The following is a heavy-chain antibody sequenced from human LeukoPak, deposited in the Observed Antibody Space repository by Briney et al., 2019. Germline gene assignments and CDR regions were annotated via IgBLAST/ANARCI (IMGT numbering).Heavy chain of an antibody. CDR1: GGSISSGDYY. Sequence: PSETLSLTCTVSGGSISSGDYYWSWIRQPPGKGLEWIGYIYYSGSTYYNPSLESRVTISVDTSKNQFSLKLSSVTAADTAVYYCAREPARSYFDYWGQGTLVTVSS. J-gene: IGHJ4*02. V-gene: IGHV4-30-4*01. D-gene: IGHD2-2*01. CDR2: IYYSGST. CDR3: AREPARSYFDY.